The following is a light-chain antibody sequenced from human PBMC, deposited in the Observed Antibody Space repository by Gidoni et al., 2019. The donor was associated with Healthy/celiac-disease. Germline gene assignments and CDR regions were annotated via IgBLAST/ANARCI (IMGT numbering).Light chain of an antibody. J-gene: IGKJ4*01. CDR2: GAS. Sequence: EIVLTQSPGTLSLSPGERATLSCRASQSVSSSYLAWYQQKPGQAPRLLIYGASSRATSIPDSFSGSGSGTEVTLTISRMEPEDFAVYYCQQYGSSPLTFGGGTKVEIK. CDR3: QQYGSSPLT. V-gene: IGKV3-20*01. CDR1: QSVSSSY.